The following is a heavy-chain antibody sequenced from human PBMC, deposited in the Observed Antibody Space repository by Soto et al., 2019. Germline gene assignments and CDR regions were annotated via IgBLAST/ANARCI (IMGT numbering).Heavy chain of an antibody. CDR2: ISSSSSTI. D-gene: IGHD6-19*01. Sequence: PGGSLRLSCAASGFTFSSYSMNWVRQAPGKGLEWVSYISSSSSTIYSADSVKGRFTISRDNAKHSLYLQMNSLRDEDTAVYYCAREGFSSGWYSFDYWGQGTLVTVSS. CDR1: GFTFSSYS. V-gene: IGHV3-48*02. CDR3: AREGFSSGWYSFDY. J-gene: IGHJ4*02.